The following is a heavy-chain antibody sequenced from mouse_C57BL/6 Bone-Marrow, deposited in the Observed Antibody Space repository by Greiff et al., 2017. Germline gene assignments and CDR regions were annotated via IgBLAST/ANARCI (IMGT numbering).Heavy chain of an antibody. CDR1: GFTFSSYA. J-gene: IGHJ3*01. V-gene: IGHV5-4*01. D-gene: IGHD1-1*01. CDR2: ISDGGSYT. Sequence: EVKLMESGGGLVKPGGSLKLSCAASGFTFSSYAMSWVRQTPEKRLEWVATISDGGSYTYYPDNVKGRFTISRVNAKNNLYLQMSHLKSEDTAMYYCAREATVVAPCGQGTLVTVSA. CDR3: AREATVVAP.